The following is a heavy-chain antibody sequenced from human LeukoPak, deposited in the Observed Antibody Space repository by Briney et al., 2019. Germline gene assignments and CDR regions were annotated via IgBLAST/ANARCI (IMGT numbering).Heavy chain of an antibody. V-gene: IGHV3-7*01. CDR3: AKYGEAADY. Sequence: GGSLRLSCAASGFTFSSYWMSWVRQAPGKGLEWVANIKPDGSEKHYVDSVKGRFTISRDNSKNTLYLQMNSLRAEDTAVYYCAKYGEAADYWGQGTLVTVSS. J-gene: IGHJ4*02. D-gene: IGHD4/OR15-4a*01. CDR1: GFTFSSYW. CDR2: IKPDGSEK.